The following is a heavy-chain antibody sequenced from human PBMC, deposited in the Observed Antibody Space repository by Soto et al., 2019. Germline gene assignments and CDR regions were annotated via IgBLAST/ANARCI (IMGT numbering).Heavy chain of an antibody. V-gene: IGHV1-18*01. CDR2: ISTHNGNT. Sequence: ASVKVSCKASGYTFIRYGISWVRQAPGQGLEWMGWISTHNGNTYYAQNFQGRVTMTSATPTSTAYMELRSLISDDTAFYYCVRDEISSAGLDSWGQGTLVTVSS. J-gene: IGHJ5*01. CDR1: GYTFIRYG. CDR3: VRDEISSAGLDS.